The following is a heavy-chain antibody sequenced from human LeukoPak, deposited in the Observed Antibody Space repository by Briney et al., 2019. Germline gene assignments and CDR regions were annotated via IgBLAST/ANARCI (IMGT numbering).Heavy chain of an antibody. CDR3: VKDQKKGYSYGYVFYYYYMDV. J-gene: IGHJ6*03. V-gene: IGHV3-66*03. CDR1: GFTVSSNS. Sequence: PGGSLRLSCTVSGFTVSSNSMSWVRQAPGKGLEWVSFIYSDNTHYSDSVKGRFTISRDNSKNTLYLQMNSLRAEDTAVYYCVKDQKKGYSYGYVFYYYYMDVWGKGTTVTISS. CDR2: IYSDNT. D-gene: IGHD5-18*01.